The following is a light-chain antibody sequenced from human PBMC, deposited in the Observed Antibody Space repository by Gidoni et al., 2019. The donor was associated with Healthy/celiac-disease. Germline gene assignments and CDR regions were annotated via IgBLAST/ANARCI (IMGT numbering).Light chain of an antibody. J-gene: IGKJ2*01. CDR1: QGISSY. CDR2: AAS. V-gene: IGKV1-9*01. Sequence: DIQLTQSPSFLSASVGDRVTITCRASQGISSYLAWYQQKPGKAPTLLIYAASTLQSGVPSRFSGSGTGTEFTLTISSLQPEDFATYYCQQLNSYPQTFGQXTKLEIK. CDR3: QQLNSYPQT.